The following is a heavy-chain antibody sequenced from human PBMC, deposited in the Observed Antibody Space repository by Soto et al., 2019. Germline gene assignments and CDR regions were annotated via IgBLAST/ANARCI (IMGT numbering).Heavy chain of an antibody. D-gene: IGHD2-15*01. V-gene: IGHV3-7*01. J-gene: IGHJ6*03. CDR2: IKQDGSEK. Sequence: PGGSLRLSCAASGFTFSSYWMSWVRQAPGKGLEWVANIKQDGSEKYYVDSVKGRFTISRDNAKNSLYLQMNSLRAEDTAVYYCARAPREIDCSGGSCYSRYYYYYMDVWGKGTTVTVSS. CDR3: ARAPREIDCSGGSCYSRYYYYYMDV. CDR1: GFTFSSYW.